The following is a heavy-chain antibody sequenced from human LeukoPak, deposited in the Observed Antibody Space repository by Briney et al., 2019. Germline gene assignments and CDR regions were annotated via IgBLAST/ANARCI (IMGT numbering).Heavy chain of an antibody. CDR1: GYTFTSYD. D-gene: IGHD2-2*01. Sequence: GASVKVSCKASGYTFTSYDINWVRQAPGQGLEWMGGIIPIFGTANYAQKFQGRVTITADESTSTAYMELSSLRSEDTAVYYCARSSLANWFDPWGQGTLVTVSS. CDR2: IIPIFGTA. V-gene: IGHV1-69*13. J-gene: IGHJ5*02. CDR3: ARSSLANWFDP.